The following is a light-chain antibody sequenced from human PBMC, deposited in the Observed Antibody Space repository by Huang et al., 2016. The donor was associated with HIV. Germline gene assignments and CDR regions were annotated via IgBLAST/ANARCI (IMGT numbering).Light chain of an antibody. CDR3: QQYSVLPPT. J-gene: IGKJ5*01. CDR1: RDIRTS. Sequence: DIQMTQSPSPLSASIGDSVTITCQASRDIRTSLNWYQQKIGQAPKRLIYDATDLQTGVPSRFSGRGSGTHFSLIISSLQPEDVATYFCQQYSVLPPTFGQGTRLDI. V-gene: IGKV1-33*01. CDR2: DAT.